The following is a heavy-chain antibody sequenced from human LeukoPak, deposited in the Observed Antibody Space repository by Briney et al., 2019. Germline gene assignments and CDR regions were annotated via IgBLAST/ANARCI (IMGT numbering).Heavy chain of an antibody. D-gene: IGHD6-19*01. CDR2: IKQDGGEK. Sequence: GGSLRLSCEASGLTFNKYWMTWVRQAPGKGLEWVANIKQDGGEKNYVDSVKGRFTISRDNSKNTLYLQMNSLRAEDTAVYYCAKEMGGYSSGWALDYWGQGTLVTVSS. CDR1: GLTFNKYW. J-gene: IGHJ4*02. V-gene: IGHV3-7*01. CDR3: AKEMGGYSSGWALDY.